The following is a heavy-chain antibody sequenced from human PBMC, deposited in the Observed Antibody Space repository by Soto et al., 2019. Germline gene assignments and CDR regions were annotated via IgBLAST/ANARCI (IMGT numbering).Heavy chain of an antibody. CDR2: IYHSGST. V-gene: IGHV4-30-2*01. CDR3: ARDLGGYDAFDI. J-gene: IGHJ3*02. Sequence: SETLSLTCAVSGGSISSGGYSWSWIRQPPGKGLEWIGYIYHSGSTYYNPSLKSRVTISVDRSKNQFSLKLSSVTAAGTAVYYCARDLGGYDAFDIWGQGTMVTVSS. D-gene: IGHD3-16*01. CDR1: GGSISSGGYS.